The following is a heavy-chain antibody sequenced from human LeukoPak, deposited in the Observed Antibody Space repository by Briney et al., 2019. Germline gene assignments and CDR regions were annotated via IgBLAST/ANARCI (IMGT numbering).Heavy chain of an antibody. D-gene: IGHD3-22*01. CDR1: GGSFSGYY. J-gene: IGHJ3*02. CDR3: ARTSTNNYYYDSSGYAAFDI. V-gene: IGHV4-34*12. Sequence: SETLSLTCAVYGGSFSGYYWSWIRQPPGKGLEWIGRIFASGSTNYNPSLKSRVTISLDKSKNQFSLRLNSVTAADTAVYYCARTSTNNYYYDSSGYAAFDIWGQGTMVTVSS. CDR2: IFASGST.